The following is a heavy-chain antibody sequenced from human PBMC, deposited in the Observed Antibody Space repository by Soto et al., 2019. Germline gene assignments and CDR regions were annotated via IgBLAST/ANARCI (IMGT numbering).Heavy chain of an antibody. Sequence: XESLKISCKGSGYSFSNHWIGWVRQMPGKGLEWMGIIYPGDSDTRYSPSFQGQVTISADKSISTAYLQWSSLKASDTAIYYCARRMQAGFYYGMDVWGQGTAVTVSS. CDR1: GYSFSNHW. CDR3: ARRMQAGFYYGMDV. J-gene: IGHJ6*02. D-gene: IGHD2-15*01. V-gene: IGHV5-51*01. CDR2: IYPGDSDT.